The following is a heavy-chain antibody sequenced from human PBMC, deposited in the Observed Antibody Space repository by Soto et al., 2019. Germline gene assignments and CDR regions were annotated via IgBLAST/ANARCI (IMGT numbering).Heavy chain of an antibody. V-gene: IGHV5-51*01. Sequence: PGESLTISCCASGYSSTNYYLAGVRQMPGNGLEWMGFIYPVDFDTRYSPSFQDQVTISVDRSIRTAYLQWDSLKALDTAMYYCASCVLVPSTMNYFDFWGQGTLVTVSS. J-gene: IGHJ4*02. CDR1: GYSSTNYY. CDR3: ASCVLVPSTMNYFDF. CDR2: IYPVDFDT. D-gene: IGHD1-26*01.